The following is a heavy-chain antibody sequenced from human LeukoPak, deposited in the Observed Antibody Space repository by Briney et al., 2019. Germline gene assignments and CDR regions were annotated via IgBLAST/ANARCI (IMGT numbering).Heavy chain of an antibody. D-gene: IGHD3-9*01. CDR1: GFTFSSYA. CDR2: ISGSGGST. V-gene: IGHV3-23*01. Sequence: GGSLRLSCAASGFTFSSYAMSWVRQAPGKGLEWVSAISGSGGSTYYADSVKGRFTISRDSSKNTLYLQMNSLRAEDTAVYYCAKSYSLRYFDWLLSGYFDYWGQGTLVAVSS. J-gene: IGHJ4*02. CDR3: AKSYSLRYFDWLLSGYFDY.